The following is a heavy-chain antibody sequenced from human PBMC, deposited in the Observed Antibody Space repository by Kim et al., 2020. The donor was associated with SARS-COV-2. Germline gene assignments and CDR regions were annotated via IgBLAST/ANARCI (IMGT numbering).Heavy chain of an antibody. J-gene: IGHJ4*02. D-gene: IGHD3-22*01. V-gene: IGHV4-31*02. CDR3: ARWSKLYYYDSSGYYLE. Sequence: LKSRVTISVDTSKNQFSLKLSSVTAADTAVYYCARWSKLYYYDSSGYYLEWGQGTLVTVSS.